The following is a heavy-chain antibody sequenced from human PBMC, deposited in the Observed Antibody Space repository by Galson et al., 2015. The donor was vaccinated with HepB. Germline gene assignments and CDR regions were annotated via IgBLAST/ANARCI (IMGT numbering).Heavy chain of an antibody. CDR3: AKYTFMPQWLVLDYFDY. V-gene: IGHV3-23*01. J-gene: IGHJ4*02. D-gene: IGHD6-19*01. CDR2: ISGSGGST. CDR1: GFTFSSYA. Sequence: SLRLSCAASGFTFSSYAMSWVRQAPGKGLEWVSAISGSGGSTYYADSVKGRFTISRDNSKNTLYLQMNSLRAEDTAVYYCAKYTFMPQWLVLDYFDYWGQGTLVTVSS.